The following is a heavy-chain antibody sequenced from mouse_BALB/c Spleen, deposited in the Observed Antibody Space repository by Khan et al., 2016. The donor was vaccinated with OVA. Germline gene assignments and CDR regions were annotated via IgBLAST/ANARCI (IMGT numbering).Heavy chain of an antibody. CDR3: ARSNGNYWFAY. CDR2: INTYIGEP. V-gene: IGHV9-3-1*01. J-gene: IGHJ3*01. CDR1: GYTFTNYG. Sequence: QIQLVQSGPELKKPGETVKISCRASGYTFTNYGMNWVKQAPGQGLKWMGWINTYIGEPTYADDFKGRFAFSLETSASTAYLQINNLKNEDPATSFCARSNGNYWFAYWGQGTLVTVSA. D-gene: IGHD2-1*01.